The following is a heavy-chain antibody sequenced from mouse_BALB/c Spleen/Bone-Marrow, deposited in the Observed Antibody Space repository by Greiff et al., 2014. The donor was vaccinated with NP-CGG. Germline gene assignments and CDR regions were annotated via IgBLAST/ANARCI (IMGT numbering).Heavy chain of an antibody. J-gene: IGHJ4*01. CDR3: ARSEGIYYYGSSYAMDY. CDR1: DYSFTDYY. V-gene: IGHV1S34*01. Sequence: LVKTGASVKISCKASDYSFTDYYMHWVKQTHGKSLEWIGYISCYNGATSYNQKFKGKATFTVDTSSSTAYMQFSNLTSEDSAVYYCARSEGIYYYGSSYAMDYWGQGTSVTVSS. CDR2: ISCYNGAT. D-gene: IGHD1-1*01.